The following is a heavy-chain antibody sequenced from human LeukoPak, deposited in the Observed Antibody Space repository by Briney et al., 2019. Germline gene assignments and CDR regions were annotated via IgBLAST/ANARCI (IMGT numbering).Heavy chain of an antibody. CDR3: ASLSRYCSGGSCYYYYYYMDV. CDR1: RFTFRRYG. D-gene: IGHD2-15*01. CDR2: ISGSGGNT. Sequence: GGSLRLSCAASRFTFRRYGMSWVRQAPGKGLEWVSAISGSGGNTYYADSVKGRFTISRDNSKNTLYLQMNSLRAEDTAVYYCASLSRYCSGGSCYYYYYYMDVWGKGTTVTISS. V-gene: IGHV3-23*01. J-gene: IGHJ6*03.